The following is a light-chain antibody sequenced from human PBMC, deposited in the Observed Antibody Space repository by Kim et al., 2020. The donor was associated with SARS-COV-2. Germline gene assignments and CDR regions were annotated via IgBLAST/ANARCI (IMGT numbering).Light chain of an antibody. Sequence: ASVGDRVTITCRASQGISSSLAWYQQKPGTAPKLLIYAASTLQSGVSSRFSGSGSGTEFTLTISSLQPEDFATYYCQQLNSYPLSFGGGTKVDIK. CDR3: QQLNSYPLS. J-gene: IGKJ4*01. CDR1: QGISSS. CDR2: AAS. V-gene: IGKV1-9*01.